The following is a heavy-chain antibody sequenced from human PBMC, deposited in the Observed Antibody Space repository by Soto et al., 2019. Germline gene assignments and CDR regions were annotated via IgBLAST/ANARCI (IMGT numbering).Heavy chain of an antibody. Sequence: TLSLTCTVSGGSISSGGYSWSWIRQPPGKGLEWIGYIYHSGSTYYNPSLKSRVTISVDTSKNQFSLKLSSVTAADTAVYYCARGGNRYYFDYWAQGTLVTVSS. D-gene: IGHD2-21*02. V-gene: IGHV4-30-2*01. CDR3: ARGGNRYYFDY. CDR1: GGSISSGGYS. J-gene: IGHJ4*02. CDR2: IYHSGST.